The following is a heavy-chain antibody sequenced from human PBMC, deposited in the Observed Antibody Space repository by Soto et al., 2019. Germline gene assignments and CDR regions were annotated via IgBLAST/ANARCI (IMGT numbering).Heavy chain of an antibody. CDR1: GFTFSGSA. V-gene: IGHV3-73*01. Sequence: AGGSLRLSCAASGFTFSGSAMHWVRQASGKGLEWVGRIRSKANSYATAYAASVKGRFTISRDDSKNTAYLQMNSLKTEDTAVYYCTRPPGKGAFDIWGQGTMVTVSS. D-gene: IGHD6-13*01. CDR2: IRSKANSYAT. CDR3: TRPPGKGAFDI. J-gene: IGHJ3*02.